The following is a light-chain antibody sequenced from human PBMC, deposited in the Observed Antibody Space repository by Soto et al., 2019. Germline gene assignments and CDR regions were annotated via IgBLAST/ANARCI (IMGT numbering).Light chain of an antibody. Sequence: QSVLTQPASVSGSPGQSITISCTGTSSDDGGYNYVSWYQQHPGKAHKLMIYDVSNRPSGVSNRFSGSKSVNTASLTISGLQAEFEADYYCSSYTSSSTPSYGFGTGTKVTVL. V-gene: IGLV2-14*01. CDR3: SSYTSSSTPSYG. CDR1: SSDDGGYNY. CDR2: DVS. J-gene: IGLJ1*01.